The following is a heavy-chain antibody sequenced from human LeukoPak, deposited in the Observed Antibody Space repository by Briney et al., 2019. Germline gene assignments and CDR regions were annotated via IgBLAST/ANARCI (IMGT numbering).Heavy chain of an antibody. CDR2: IYYSESA. CDR1: GGSLSNYY. D-gene: IGHD2-2*01. J-gene: IGHJ4*02. Sequence: PSGTLSDTRTVPGGSLSNYYWCWIRQPPGKGREWIGDIYYSESANDKLSLTSRITISVNMLKNQFSLKLTSVTAAYAAVYYCTRHDIPFGLAYWGQGTLVTVSS. V-gene: IGHV4-59*08. CDR3: TRHDIPFGLAY.